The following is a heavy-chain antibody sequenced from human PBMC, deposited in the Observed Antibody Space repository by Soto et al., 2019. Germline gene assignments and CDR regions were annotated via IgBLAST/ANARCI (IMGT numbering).Heavy chain of an antibody. J-gene: IGHJ6*02. Sequence: QVQLQESGPGLVKPSQTLSLTCTVSGGSISSGDYYWSWIRQPPGKGLEWIGYIYYSGSTYYNPSLKSRVTISVDTSKNQFSLKLSSVTAADTAVYYCARGSGPKGSWSYYYYYYGMDVWGQGTTVTVSS. CDR2: IYYSGST. CDR3: ARGSGPKGSWSYYYYYYGMDV. CDR1: GGSISSGDYY. V-gene: IGHV4-30-4*01. D-gene: IGHD6-13*01.